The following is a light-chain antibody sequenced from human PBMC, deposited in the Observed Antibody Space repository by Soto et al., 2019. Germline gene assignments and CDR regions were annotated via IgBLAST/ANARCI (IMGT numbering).Light chain of an antibody. CDR3: QQYSNLWT. CDR1: QSVSSSY. CDR2: GAS. V-gene: IGKV3-20*01. J-gene: IGKJ1*01. Sequence: EIVLTQSPGTLSFSPGERATLSCRASQSVSSSYLAWYQQKPGQAPRLLIYGASSRATGIPDRFSGSGSGTDFTLTISRLEPEDFAVYYCQQYSNLWTFGQGTKVDI.